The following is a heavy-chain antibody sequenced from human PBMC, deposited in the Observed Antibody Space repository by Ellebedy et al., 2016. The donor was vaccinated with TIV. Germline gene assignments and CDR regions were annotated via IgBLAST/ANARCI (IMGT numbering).Heavy chain of an antibody. CDR3: ARSQLVATLEYFDY. CDR2: ISSSSSYI. J-gene: IGHJ4*02. Sequence: PGGSLRLSCAASGFTFSSYSMNWVRQAPGKGLEWVSSISSSSSYIYYADSVKGRFTISRDNAKNSLYLQMNSLRAEDTAVYYCARSQLVATLEYFDYWGQGTLVTVSS. CDR1: GFTFSSYS. D-gene: IGHD5-12*01. V-gene: IGHV3-21*01.